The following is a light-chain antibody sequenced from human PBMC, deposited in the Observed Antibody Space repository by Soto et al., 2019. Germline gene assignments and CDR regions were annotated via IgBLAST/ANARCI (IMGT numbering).Light chain of an antibody. CDR2: DAS. V-gene: IGKV3-15*01. J-gene: IGKJ1*01. Sequence: IVMTQSPATLSVSPGERATLSCRASQGIGSTLAWYQQKPGQTPRLLIYDASTRATGIPARFSGIGSGTEFTLIISSLQSEDFGVYYCQQGSTFGQGTKVDIK. CDR1: QGIGST. CDR3: QQGST.